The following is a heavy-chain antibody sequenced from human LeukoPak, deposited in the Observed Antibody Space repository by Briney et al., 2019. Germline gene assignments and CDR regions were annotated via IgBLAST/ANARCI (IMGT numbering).Heavy chain of an antibody. D-gene: IGHD3-3*01. Sequence: GGSLRLSCAASGFTFSSYGMHWVRQAPGKGLEWVAVISYDGSNKYYADSVKGRFTISRDNSKNTLYLQMNSLRAEDTAVYYCAKSIANYDFWSGYYRRYYGMDVWGQGTLVTVSS. CDR2: ISYDGSNK. CDR3: AKSIANYDFWSGYYRRYYGMDV. CDR1: GFTFSSYG. V-gene: IGHV3-30*18. J-gene: IGHJ6*02.